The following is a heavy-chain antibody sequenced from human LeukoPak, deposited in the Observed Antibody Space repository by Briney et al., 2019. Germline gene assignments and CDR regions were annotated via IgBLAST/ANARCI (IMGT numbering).Heavy chain of an antibody. D-gene: IGHD2-2*01. CDR2: IYYSGST. J-gene: IGHJ3*02. CDR3: ARVHCSSTTCYFPDAFDI. CDR1: GGSISSGGYY. Sequence: PSQTLSLTCTVSGGSISSGGYYWSWVRQHPGKALEWIGYIYYSGSTYYSPSLKSRVTISVDTSKNRFSLKLSSVTAADTAVYYCARVHCSSTTCYFPDAFDIWGQGTMVTVSS. V-gene: IGHV4-31*03.